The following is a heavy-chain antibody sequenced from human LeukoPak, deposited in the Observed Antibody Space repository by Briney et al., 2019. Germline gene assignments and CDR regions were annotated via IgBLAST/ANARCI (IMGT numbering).Heavy chain of an antibody. CDR2: IGPGGDI. J-gene: IGHJ4*02. V-gene: IGHV3-48*01. CDR3: ARRFDS. CDR1: GFSFTAYS. Sequence: GGSLRPSCAASGFSFTAYSMNWVRQAPGRGLEWISYIGPGGDIYYADSVTGRFTVSRDTAKNSLYLRMNGLRVEDTAVYYCARRFDSWGQGTLVTVSS.